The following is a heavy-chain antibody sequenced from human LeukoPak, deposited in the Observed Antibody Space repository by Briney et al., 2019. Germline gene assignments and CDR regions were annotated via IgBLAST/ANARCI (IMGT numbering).Heavy chain of an antibody. D-gene: IGHD3-22*01. CDR2: ISSSGSTI. V-gene: IGHV3-11*01. J-gene: IGHJ4*02. CDR1: GFTFSDYY. Sequence: GGSLRLSCAPSGFTFSDYYMSWIRQAPGKGLEWVSYISSSGSTIYYADSVKGRFTISRDNAKNSLYLQMNSLRGEDTAVYYCARGNYYDSSGYYYGGQGTLVTVSS. CDR3: ARGNYYDSSGYYY.